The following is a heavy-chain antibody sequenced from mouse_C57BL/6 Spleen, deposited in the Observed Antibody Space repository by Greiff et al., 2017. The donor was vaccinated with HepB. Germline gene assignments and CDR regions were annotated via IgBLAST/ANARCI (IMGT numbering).Heavy chain of an antibody. V-gene: IGHV5-9-1*02. Sequence: EVQLVESGEGLVKPGGSLKLSCAASGFTFSSYAMSWVRQTPEKRLEWVAYISSGGDYIYYADTVKGRFTISRDNARNTLYLQMSSLKSEDTAMYYCTRDGDYGSYWYFDVWGTGTTVTVSS. CDR2: ISSGGDYI. CDR3: TRDGDYGSYWYFDV. CDR1: GFTFSSYA. J-gene: IGHJ1*03. D-gene: IGHD1-1*01.